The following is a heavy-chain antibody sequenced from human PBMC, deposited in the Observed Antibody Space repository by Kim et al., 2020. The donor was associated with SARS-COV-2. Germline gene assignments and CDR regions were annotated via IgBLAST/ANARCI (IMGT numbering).Heavy chain of an antibody. CDR1: GFTFSDYY. J-gene: IGHJ6*02. D-gene: IGHD3-10*01. CDR2: ISSSSSYT. Sequence: GGSLRLSCAASGFTFSDYYMSWIRQAPGKGLEWVSYISSSSSYTNYADSVKGRFTISRDNAKNSLYLQMNSLRAEDTAVYYWARTRLDYYGSGCYWIYYYYGMDVWSQGTTVSVSS. V-gene: IGHV3-11*03. CDR3: ARTRLDYYGSGCYWIYYYYGMDV.